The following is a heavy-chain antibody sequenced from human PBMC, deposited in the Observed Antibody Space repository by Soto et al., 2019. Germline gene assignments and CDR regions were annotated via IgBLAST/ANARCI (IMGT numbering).Heavy chain of an antibody. J-gene: IGHJ4*02. CDR1: ELTFSTSC. CDR2: INTDGSDV. D-gene: IGHD6-19*01. Sequence: EVQLVESGGGLVQPGGSLRLSCIASELTFSTSCMHWVRQAPGKGPVWISRINTDGSDVTYEDSVKGRFAVSRDNAKNTLYLQMNSLRVEDTAVYFCARGNIAVAVRGLFDYWGQGTLVTVSS. CDR3: ARGNIAVAVRGLFDY. V-gene: IGHV3-74*03.